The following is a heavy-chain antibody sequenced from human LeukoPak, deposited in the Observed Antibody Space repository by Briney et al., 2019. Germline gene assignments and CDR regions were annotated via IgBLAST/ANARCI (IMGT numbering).Heavy chain of an antibody. CDR3: AREITPMGAGFDAFDI. J-gene: IGHJ3*02. Sequence: SGGSLRLSCAASGFTFSSYDMHWVRQATGKGLEWVSAIGTAGDTYYPGSVKGRFTVSRENAKNSLYLQMNSLRAEDTAVYYCAREITPMGAGFDAFDIWGRGTMVTVST. CDR1: GFTFSSYD. D-gene: IGHD3-16*01. V-gene: IGHV3-13*01. CDR2: IGTAGDT.